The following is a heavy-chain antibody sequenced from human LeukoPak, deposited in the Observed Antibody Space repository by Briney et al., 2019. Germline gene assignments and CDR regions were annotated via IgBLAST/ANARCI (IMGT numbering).Heavy chain of an antibody. J-gene: IGHJ5*02. CDR1: GGSISSYY. CDR3: ARESEGFTIFGVVSNWFDP. V-gene: IGHV4-59*01. Sequence: SETLSLTCTVSGGSISSYYWSWIRQPPGKGLEWIGYIYYSGSTNYNPSLKSRVTISVDTSKNQFSLKLSSVTAADTAVYYCARESEGFTIFGVVSNWFDPWGRGTLVTVSS. CDR2: IYYSGST. D-gene: IGHD3-3*01.